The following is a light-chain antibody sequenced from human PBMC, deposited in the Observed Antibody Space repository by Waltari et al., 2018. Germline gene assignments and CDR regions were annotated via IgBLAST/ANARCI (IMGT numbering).Light chain of an antibody. J-gene: IGLJ2*01. CDR2: DSD. V-gene: IGLV1-51*01. CDR1: NSNIGNNY. Sequence: QSVLTQPPSVSAATGQKVTISCSGSNSNIGNNYVSWYQHLPGTAPKLLIYDSDKRPSGIPDRFSDSKSGTSATLAITGLQTGDEADYYCATWDSSLSAVVFGGGTKLTVL. CDR3: ATWDSSLSAVV.